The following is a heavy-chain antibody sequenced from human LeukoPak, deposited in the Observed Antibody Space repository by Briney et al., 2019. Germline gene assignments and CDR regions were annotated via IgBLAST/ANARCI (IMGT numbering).Heavy chain of an antibody. Sequence: GRSLRLSCAASGMTFSSNAIHWVRQAPGKGLEWVAVILYDGSNKYYADSVKGRFTISRDNSKNTLYLQMNSLRAEDTAVYYCARTRGYSYGYFDYWGQGTLVTVSS. D-gene: IGHD5-18*01. V-gene: IGHV3-30-3*01. CDR2: ILYDGSNK. J-gene: IGHJ4*02. CDR1: GMTFSSNA. CDR3: ARTRGYSYGYFDY.